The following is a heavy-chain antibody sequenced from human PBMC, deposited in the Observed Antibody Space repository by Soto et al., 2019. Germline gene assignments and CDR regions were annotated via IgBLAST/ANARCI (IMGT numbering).Heavy chain of an antibody. CDR2: ARNKAHGYTT. CDR1: GFTFSYHH. CDR3: ARLMGTSFDL. J-gene: IGHJ4*02. Sequence: GXLRLSCAASGFTFSYHHMDWVRQAPGKGLEWVCRARNKAHGYTTAYAASLKGRFTISRDDSKNSLSLQMNSLKTEDTAVYFCARLMGTSFDLWGQGTLVTVSS. D-gene: IGHD2-8*01. V-gene: IGHV3-72*01.